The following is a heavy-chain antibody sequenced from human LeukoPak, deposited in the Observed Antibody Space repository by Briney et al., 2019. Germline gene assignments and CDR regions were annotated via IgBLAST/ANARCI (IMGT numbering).Heavy chain of an antibody. D-gene: IGHD5-18*01. Sequence: ASVKVSCKASGGTFSSYAISWVRQAPGQGLEWMGGIIPIFGTANYAQKFQGRVTITADESTSTAYMELSSLRSEDTAVYYCARWIQLWLSPDAWGQGTLVTVSS. CDR2: IIPIFGTA. CDR1: GGTFSSYA. V-gene: IGHV1-69*13. J-gene: IGHJ4*02. CDR3: ARWIQLWLSPDA.